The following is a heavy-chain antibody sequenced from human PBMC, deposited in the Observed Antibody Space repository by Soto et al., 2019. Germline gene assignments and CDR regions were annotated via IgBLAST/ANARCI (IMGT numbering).Heavy chain of an antibody. D-gene: IGHD2-15*01. Sequence: SETLSLTCTVSGGSISSYYWSWIRQPPGKGLEWIGYIYYSGSTNYNPSLKSRVTISVDTSKNQFSLKLSSVTAADTAVYYCARDHCSGGSCKNPYYYYMDVWGKGTTVTVSS. CDR3: ARDHCSGGSCKNPYYYYMDV. CDR1: GGSISSYY. CDR2: IYYSGST. V-gene: IGHV4-59*01. J-gene: IGHJ6*03.